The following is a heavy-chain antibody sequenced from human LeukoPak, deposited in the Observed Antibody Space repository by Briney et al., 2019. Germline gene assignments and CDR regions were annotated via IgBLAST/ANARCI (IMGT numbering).Heavy chain of an antibody. CDR2: ISAYNGYT. Sequence: ASVKVSCKASGYTFTSYGISWVRQAPGQGLEGMGWISAYNGYTNYTQKLQGRVTMTRDMSTSIVYMELSSLRSEDTGVYYCARAPSHWGIAAAGILSYWGQGTLVTVSS. D-gene: IGHD6-13*01. J-gene: IGHJ4*02. CDR3: ARAPSHWGIAAAGILSY. CDR1: GYTFTSYG. V-gene: IGHV1-18*01.